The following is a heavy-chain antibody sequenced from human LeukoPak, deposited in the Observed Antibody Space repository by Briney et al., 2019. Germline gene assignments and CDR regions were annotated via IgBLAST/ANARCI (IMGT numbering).Heavy chain of an antibody. V-gene: IGHV3-48*03. Sequence: GGSLRLSCAASGFTFSSYEMNWVRQAPGKGLEWVSYISSSGSTIYYADSVKGRFTISRDNAKNSLYLQMNSLRAEDTAVYYCARDRDTDFWSGYYTNYFDYWGQGTLVTVSS. CDR3: ARDRDTDFWSGYYTNYFDY. CDR1: GFTFSSYE. D-gene: IGHD3-3*01. J-gene: IGHJ4*02. CDR2: ISSSGSTI.